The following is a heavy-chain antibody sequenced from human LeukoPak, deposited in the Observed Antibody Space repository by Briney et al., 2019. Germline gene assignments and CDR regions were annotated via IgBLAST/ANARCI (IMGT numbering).Heavy chain of an antibody. CDR1: GGSISSYY. CDR2: IYTSGST. J-gene: IGHJ3*01. D-gene: IGHD2-8*02. Sequence: SETLSLTCTVSGGSISSYYWSWIRQPAGKGLEWIGRIYTSGSTNYNPSLKSRVTMSVDTSKNQFSLQLKFMTPEDTAVYYCARDQSWTTGFDVWGQGTIVTVSS. CDR3: ARDQSWTTGFDV. V-gene: IGHV4-4*07.